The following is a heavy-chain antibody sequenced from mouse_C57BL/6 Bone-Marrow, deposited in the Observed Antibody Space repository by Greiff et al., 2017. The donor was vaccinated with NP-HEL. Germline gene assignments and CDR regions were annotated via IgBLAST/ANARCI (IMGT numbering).Heavy chain of an antibody. CDR3: ARDNWDWYFDV. V-gene: IGHV7-1*01. CDR2: SRNKANDYTT. D-gene: IGHD4-1*01. Sequence: EVMLVESGGGLVQSGRSLRLSCATSGFTFSDFYMEWVRQAPGKGLEWIAASRNKANDYTTEYSASVKGRFIVSRDTSQSIIYLQMNALRAEDTAIYYCARDNWDWYFDVWGTGTTVTVSS. CDR1: GFTFSDFY. J-gene: IGHJ1*03.